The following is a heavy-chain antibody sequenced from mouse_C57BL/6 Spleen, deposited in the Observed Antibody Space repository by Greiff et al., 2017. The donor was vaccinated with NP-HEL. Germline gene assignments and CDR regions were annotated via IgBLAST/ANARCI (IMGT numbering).Heavy chain of an antibody. J-gene: IGHJ3*01. D-gene: IGHD1-1*02. V-gene: IGHV5-4*01. CDR2: ISDGGSYT. CDR1: GFTFSSYA. Sequence: EVHLVESGGGLVKPGGSLKLSCAASGFTFSSYAMTWVRQTPEKRLEWVATISDGGSYTYYPDNVKGRFTISRDNAKNNLYLQMSPLKSEDTAMYYCSRDNYGALSWFAYWGQGTLVTVSA. CDR3: SRDNYGALSWFAY.